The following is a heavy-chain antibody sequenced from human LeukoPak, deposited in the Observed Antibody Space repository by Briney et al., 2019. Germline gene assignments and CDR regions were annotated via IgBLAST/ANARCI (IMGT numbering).Heavy chain of an antibody. V-gene: IGHV4-31*03. CDR3: ARRYPGIAAAGPGTYWYFDL. CDR1: GGSISSGGYY. D-gene: IGHD6-13*01. J-gene: IGHJ2*01. CDR2: IYYSGST. Sequence: PSETLSLTCTVSGGSISSGGYYWSWIRQHPGKGLEWIGYIYYSGSTYYNPSLKGRVTISVDTSKNQFSLKLSSVTAADTAVYYCARRYPGIAAAGPGTYWYFDLWGRGTLVTVSS.